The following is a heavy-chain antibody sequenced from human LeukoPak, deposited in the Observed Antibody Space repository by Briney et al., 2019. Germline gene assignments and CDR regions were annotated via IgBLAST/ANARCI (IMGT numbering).Heavy chain of an antibody. V-gene: IGHV1-69*13. CDR3: ARDPQNEWELSSVDFDY. J-gene: IGHJ4*02. CDR2: IIPIFGTA. CDR1: GYTFSSYA. D-gene: IGHD1-26*01. Sequence: GASVKVSCKASGYTFSSYAISWVRQAPGQGLEWMGGIIPIFGTANYAQKFQGRVTITADESTSTAYMELRSLRSDDTAVYYCARDPQNEWELSSVDFDYWGQGTQVTVSS.